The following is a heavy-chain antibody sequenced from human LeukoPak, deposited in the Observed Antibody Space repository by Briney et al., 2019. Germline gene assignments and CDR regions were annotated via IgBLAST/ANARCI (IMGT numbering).Heavy chain of an antibody. J-gene: IGHJ4*02. CDR1: GFTFSSYA. Sequence: GGSLRLSCAASGFTFSSYAMHWVRQAPGKGLEWVAVISYDGSNKYYADSVKGRFTISRDNSKNTLYLQMNSLRAEDTAVYYCARAKSFGVVIRSGAFGYWGQGTLVTVSS. V-gene: IGHV3-30-3*01. CDR2: ISYDGSNK. D-gene: IGHD3-3*01. CDR3: ARAKSFGVVIRSGAFGY.